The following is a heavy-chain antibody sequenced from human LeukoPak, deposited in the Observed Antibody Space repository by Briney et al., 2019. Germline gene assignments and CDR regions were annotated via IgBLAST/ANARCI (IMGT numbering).Heavy chain of an antibody. CDR1: GFNFEDYG. CDR2: INWNGRKT. D-gene: IGHD4-17*01. V-gene: IGHV3-20*01. CDR3: ARSHSGGDYGDALDI. J-gene: IGHJ3*02. Sequence: PGGSLRLSCAASGFNFEDYGMSWVRQVPGKGLEWVSGINWNGRKTGYADSVKGRFTISGDNAKNSLYLQMNILRAEDTALYHCARSHSGGDYGDALDIWGQGTMLIVSS.